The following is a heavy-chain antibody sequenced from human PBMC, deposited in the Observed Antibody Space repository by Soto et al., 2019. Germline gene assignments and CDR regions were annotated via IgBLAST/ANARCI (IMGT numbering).Heavy chain of an antibody. CDR2: VRSKSNIYTA. Sequence: EVQLVESGGGLVQPGGSLKLSCAASGFTFNVCDMHWVRQASGKGLEWVGRVRSKSNIYTAEYAASVKGRFTISRDDSENTVYLQMSSLRTEDTAVYYCTRQGPRDGYNWGFDFWGQGALVTVS. V-gene: IGHV3-73*02. D-gene: IGHD5-12*01. CDR1: GFTFNVCD. J-gene: IGHJ4*02. CDR3: TRQGPRDGYNWGFDF.